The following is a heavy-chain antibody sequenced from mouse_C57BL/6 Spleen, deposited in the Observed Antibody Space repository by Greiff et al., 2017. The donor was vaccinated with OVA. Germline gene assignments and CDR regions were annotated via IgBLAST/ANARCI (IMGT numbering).Heavy chain of an antibody. CDR3: ARGYKESMDY. CDR1: GYAFSSSW. V-gene: IGHV1-82*01. D-gene: IGHD1-3*01. J-gene: IGHJ4*01. Sequence: QVQLQQSGPELVKPGASVKISCKASGYAFSSSWMTWVKQRPGKGLEWIGRIYPGDGDTNYNGKFKGKATLTADKSSSTAYMQLSSLTSEDSAVYFCARGYKESMDYWGQGTSVTVSS. CDR2: IYPGDGDT.